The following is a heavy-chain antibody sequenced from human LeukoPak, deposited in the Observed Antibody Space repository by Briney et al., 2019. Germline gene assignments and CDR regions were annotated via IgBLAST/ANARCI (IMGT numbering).Heavy chain of an antibody. Sequence: GESLKISCKGSGYSFTSYWIGWVRQMPGKGLERMGIIYPGDSDTRYSPSFQGQVTISADKSISTAYLQWSSLKTSDTAMYYCARHYPAQGLPWAHYYDSSGYPDYWGQGTLVTVSS. CDR2: IYPGDSDT. CDR1: GYSFTSYW. V-gene: IGHV5-51*01. D-gene: IGHD3-22*01. CDR3: ARHYPAQGLPWAHYYDSSGYPDY. J-gene: IGHJ4*02.